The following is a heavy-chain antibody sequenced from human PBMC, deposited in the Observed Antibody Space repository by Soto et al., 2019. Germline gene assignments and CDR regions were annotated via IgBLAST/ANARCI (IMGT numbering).Heavy chain of an antibody. J-gene: IGHJ6*02. CDR1: GYTFTSYY. CDR3: ARERSYSSSYYGMDV. V-gene: IGHV1-46*01. D-gene: IGHD6-13*01. CDR2: INPSGGST. Sequence: ASVKVSCKASGYTFTSYYMHWVRQAPGQGLGWMGIINPSGGSTSYAQKFQGRVTMTSDTSTSTVYMELSSLRSEDTAVYFCARERSYSSSYYGMDVWGQGTTVTVSS.